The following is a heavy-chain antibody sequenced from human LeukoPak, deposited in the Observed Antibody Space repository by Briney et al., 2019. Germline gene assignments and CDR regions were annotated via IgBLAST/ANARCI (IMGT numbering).Heavy chain of an antibody. CDR3: ARGLWSAHRREYYFDS. Sequence: ASVKVSCKASGYTFTNYAVNWMRQAPGQRLEWMGWINTGNGDTKFSQNYQARVTITRDASASTAYMELSSLTSEDTAVYFCARGLWSAHRREYYFDSWGQGTLVTVSS. D-gene: IGHD3-3*01. J-gene: IGHJ4*02. V-gene: IGHV1-3*04. CDR2: INTGNGDT. CDR1: GYTFTNYA.